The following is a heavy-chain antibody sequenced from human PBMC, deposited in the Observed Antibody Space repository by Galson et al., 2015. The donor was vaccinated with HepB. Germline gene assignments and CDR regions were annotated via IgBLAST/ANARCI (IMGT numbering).Heavy chain of an antibody. CDR1: GFTFSGSG. CDR3: TRTGNGSSWFLDYAHGVDV. Sequence: SLRLSCAASGFTFSGSGIHWVRQAPGKGLEWVGRIRNGANYYATAYAPSVRGRFTVSRDDLKSTAYLQMNSLTPEDTAVYYCTRTGNGSSWFLDYAHGVDVWGQGTTVIVS. V-gene: IGHV3-73*01. J-gene: IGHJ6*02. CDR2: IRNGANYYAT. D-gene: IGHD3/OR15-3a*01.